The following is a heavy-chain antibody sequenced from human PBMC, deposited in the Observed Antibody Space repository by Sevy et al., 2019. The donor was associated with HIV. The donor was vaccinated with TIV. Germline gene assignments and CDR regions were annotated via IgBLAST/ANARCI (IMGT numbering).Heavy chain of an antibody. D-gene: IGHD3-22*01. CDR2: ISWNSGSI. CDR3: AKDTAPHYYDSSGQYYYYYGMDV. V-gene: IGHV3-9*01. J-gene: IGHJ6*02. CDR1: GFTFDDYA. Sequence: GGSLRLSCAASGFTFDDYAMHWVRQAPGKGLEWVSGISWNSGSIGYADSVKGRFTISRDNAKNSLYLQMNSLRAEDTALYYRAKDTAPHYYDSSGQYYYYYGMDVWGQGTTVTVSS.